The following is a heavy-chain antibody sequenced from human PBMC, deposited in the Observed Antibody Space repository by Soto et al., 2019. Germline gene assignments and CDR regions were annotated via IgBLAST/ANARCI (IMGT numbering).Heavy chain of an antibody. CDR1: GFTFRSYS. V-gene: IGHV3-21*01. Sequence: GGALRLSCAASGFTFRSYSMKWGRQAPGKGLEWVSSISSSSSSIYYADSVKGRFTISRDNAKNSLYLQMNSLRAEDTAVYYCARGRVSSGWLDDAFDIWGQGTMVTVS. CDR3: ARGRVSSGWLDDAFDI. J-gene: IGHJ3*02. D-gene: IGHD6-19*01. CDR2: ISSSSSSI.